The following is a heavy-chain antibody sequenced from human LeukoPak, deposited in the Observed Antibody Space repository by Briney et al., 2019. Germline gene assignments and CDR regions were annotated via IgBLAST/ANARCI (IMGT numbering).Heavy chain of an antibody. D-gene: IGHD3-3*01. Sequence: SETLSLTCTVSGGSISSSSYYWGWIRQPPGKGLEWIGSIYYSGSTYYNPSLKSRVTISVDTSKNQFSLKLSSVTAADTAVYYCAIRHLPPITIFGVVRREGAFDIWGQGTMVTVSS. CDR2: IYYSGST. CDR3: AIRHLPPITIFGVVRREGAFDI. J-gene: IGHJ3*02. V-gene: IGHV4-39*01. CDR1: GGSISSSSYY.